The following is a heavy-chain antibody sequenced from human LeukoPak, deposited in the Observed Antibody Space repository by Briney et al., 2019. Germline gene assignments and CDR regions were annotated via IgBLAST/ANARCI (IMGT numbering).Heavy chain of an antibody. CDR2: ISGSGGST. D-gene: IGHD6-19*01. Sequence: GGSLRLSCAASGFTFSNYAMTWVRQAPGKGPEWVSAISGSGGSTYYADSVKGRFTISRDNSKNTLYLQMNSLRAEDTAVYYCAKLGYSSGWYDFQIDAFDFWGQGTMVTVSS. J-gene: IGHJ3*01. V-gene: IGHV3-23*01. CDR3: AKLGYSSGWYDFQIDAFDF. CDR1: GFTFSNYA.